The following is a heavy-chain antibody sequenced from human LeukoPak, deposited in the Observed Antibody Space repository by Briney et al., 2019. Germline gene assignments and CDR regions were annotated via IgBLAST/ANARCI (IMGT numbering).Heavy chain of an antibody. J-gene: IGHJ3*02. CDR1: GGSISSYY. V-gene: IGHV4-59*01. D-gene: IGHD3-3*01. CDR2: IYYSGST. Sequence: SETLSLTCTVSGGSISSYYWSWIRQPPGKGLEWIGYIYYSGSTNYNPSLKSRVTISVDTSKNQFSLKLSSVTAADTAVYYCARGITIFGVVDAFDIWGQGTMVTVSS. CDR3: ARGITIFGVVDAFDI.